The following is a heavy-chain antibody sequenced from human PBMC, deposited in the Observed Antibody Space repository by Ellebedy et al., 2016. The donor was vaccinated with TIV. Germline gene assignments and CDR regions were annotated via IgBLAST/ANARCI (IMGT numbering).Heavy chain of an antibody. CDR1: GASFSSHY. J-gene: IGHJ4*02. CDR2: ISYGGST. V-gene: IGHV4-59*11. CDR3: ATWPPGDFDQ. Sequence: SETLSLTXTVSGASFSSHYWSWIRQPPGKGLEWIGHISYGGSTKYNPSLKSRVAMSVHTSKNQFSLNLTSVTAADTAVYYCATWPPGDFDQWGQGALVTVSS.